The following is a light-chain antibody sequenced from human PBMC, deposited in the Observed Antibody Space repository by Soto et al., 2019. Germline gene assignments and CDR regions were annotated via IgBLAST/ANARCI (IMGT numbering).Light chain of an antibody. CDR2: DVN. CDR3: CSYAGSYSYV. J-gene: IGLJ1*01. CDR1: SSDVGGYNY. Sequence: QSALTQPRSVSGSPGQSVTISCTGTSSDVGGYNYVSWYQQHPGRAPKLMIYDVNKRPSGVPDRFSGSKSGNRASLTISGLQAEDEADYYCCSYAGSYSYVFGPGTQLTVL. V-gene: IGLV2-11*01.